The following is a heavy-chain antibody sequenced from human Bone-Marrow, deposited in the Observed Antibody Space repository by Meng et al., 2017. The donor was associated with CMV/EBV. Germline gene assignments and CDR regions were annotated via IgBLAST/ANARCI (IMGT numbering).Heavy chain of an antibody. CDR1: GYTFTSYG. V-gene: IGHV1-18*01. CDR3: ARAPQPAIYDFWSGYHYDY. Sequence: ASGKVSCKASGYTFTSYGISWVRQAPGQGLEWMGWISAYNGNTNYAQKLQGRVNMTTDTSTSTAYMELRSLRSDDTAVYYCARAPQPAIYDFWSGYHYDYWGQGTLVTVSS. J-gene: IGHJ4*02. CDR2: ISAYNGNT. D-gene: IGHD3-3*01.